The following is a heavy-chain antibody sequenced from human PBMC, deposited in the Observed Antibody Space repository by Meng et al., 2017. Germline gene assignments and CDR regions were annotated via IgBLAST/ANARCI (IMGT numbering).Heavy chain of an antibody. CDR1: GYSFTSYW. J-gene: IGHJ6*02. CDR3: ARTPEYSSSSFIHYYYYYGMDV. CDR2: IIPIFGTA. V-gene: IGHV1-69*05. Sequence: KISCKGSGYSFTSYWIGWVRQMPGKGLEWMGGIIPIFGTANYAQKFQGRVTITTDESTSTAYMELSSLRSEDTAVYYCARTPEYSSSSFIHYYYYYGMDVCGQGSTVTVSS. D-gene: IGHD6-6*01.